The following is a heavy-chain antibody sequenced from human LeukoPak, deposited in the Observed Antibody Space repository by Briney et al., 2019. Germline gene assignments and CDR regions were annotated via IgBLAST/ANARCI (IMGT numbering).Heavy chain of an antibody. CDR2: INTAGNLI. Sequence: PGGSLRLSCVASAFTFKTYTLNWVRQTPGKGLEWVSYINTAGNLITYADSVRGRFTISRDTAKNSFFLYMNSLTPEDTAVYYCARTVEGHFDFRGQGTLVTVSS. CDR3: ARTVEGHFDF. CDR1: AFTFKTYT. V-gene: IGHV3-21*06. D-gene: IGHD5-24*01. J-gene: IGHJ4*02.